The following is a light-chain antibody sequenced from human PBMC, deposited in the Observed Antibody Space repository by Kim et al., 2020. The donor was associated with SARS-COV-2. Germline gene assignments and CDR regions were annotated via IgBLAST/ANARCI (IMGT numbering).Light chain of an antibody. CDR1: SEHSKNA. V-gene: IGLV4-69*01. J-gene: IGLJ3*02. CDR2: VEKDGSH. CDR3: QTWGTGFVV. Sequence: ASVKLTCTLNSEHSKNAIAWHQQRPEKGPRYLMKVEKDGSHTKGDEVPDRFSWSSSGAERYLTISGLQFEDEAAYYCQTWGTGFVVFGGGTQLTVL.